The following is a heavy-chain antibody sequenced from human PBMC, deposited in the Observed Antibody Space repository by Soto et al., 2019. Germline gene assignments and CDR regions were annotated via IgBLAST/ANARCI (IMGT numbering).Heavy chain of an antibody. CDR3: ARSGISRYYYYYGMDV. D-gene: IGHD2-15*01. V-gene: IGHV4-59*12. CDR1: GGSISSYY. Sequence: PSETLSLTCTVSGGSISSYYWSWIRQPPGKGLEWIGYIYYSGSTNYNPSLKSRVTISVDTSKNQFSLKLSSVTAADTAVYYCARSGISRYYYYYGMDVWGQGTTVTV. J-gene: IGHJ6*02. CDR2: IYYSGST.